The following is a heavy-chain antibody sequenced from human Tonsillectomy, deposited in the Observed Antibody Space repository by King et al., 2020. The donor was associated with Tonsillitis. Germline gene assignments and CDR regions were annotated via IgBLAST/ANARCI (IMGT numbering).Heavy chain of an antibody. CDR2: IYHGGST. J-gene: IGHJ2*01. CDR1: GASIGSKNW. CDR3: ARDALWFGESRYWYFDL. D-gene: IGHD3-10*01. Sequence: VQLQESGPGLVKPSGTLSLTCAVSGASIGSKNWWSWVRQPPGKGLEWIGEIYHGGSTNYNPSLKSRVTISVDKSKNQFSLKLNSVTAADTAVYYCARDALWFGESRYWYFDLWGRGTLVTVSS. V-gene: IGHV4-4*02.